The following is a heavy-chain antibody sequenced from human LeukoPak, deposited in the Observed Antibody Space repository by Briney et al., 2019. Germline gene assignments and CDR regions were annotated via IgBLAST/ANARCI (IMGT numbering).Heavy chain of an antibody. CDR1: GVTFSTCA. CDR3: AKTLDRYYFDY. Sequence: GGSLRLSCAASGVTFSTCAMSWVRQAPGKGLEWVSAISGSGGSTYYADSVKGRFTISRDNSKNTLYLQMNSLRAEDTAVYYCAKTLDRYYFDYWGQGTLVPVSS. CDR2: ISGSGGST. D-gene: IGHD3/OR15-3a*01. J-gene: IGHJ4*02. V-gene: IGHV3-23*01.